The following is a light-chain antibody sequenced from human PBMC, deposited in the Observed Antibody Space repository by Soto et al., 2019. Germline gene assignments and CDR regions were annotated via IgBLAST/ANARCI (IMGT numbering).Light chain of an antibody. Sequence: VLTQSPDTLSLSPGERTTLSCRASQNIRGNELAWYQQKPVQPPRLLIYRGSSRAPGIPDRFSGRRSGKAFTLTISRLEPDYFAVPSCQDHGPSAPCTVGQ. J-gene: IGKJ1*01. V-gene: IGKV3-20*01. CDR2: RGS. CDR1: QNIRGNE. CDR3: QDHGPSAPCT.